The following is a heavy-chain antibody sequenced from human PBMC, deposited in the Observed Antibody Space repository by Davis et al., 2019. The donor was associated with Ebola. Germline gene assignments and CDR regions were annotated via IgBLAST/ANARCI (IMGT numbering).Heavy chain of an antibody. CDR2: ISGSGGST. Sequence: GESLKISCAASGFTFSSYAMNWVRQAPGKGLEWVSAISGSGGSTYYADSVKGRFTISRDNSKNTLYLQMNSLRAEDTAVYYCAKDQVGTAQYYYYGMDVWGQGTTVTVSS. J-gene: IGHJ6*02. CDR1: GFTFSSYA. CDR3: AKDQVGTAQYYYYGMDV. D-gene: IGHD1-1*01. V-gene: IGHV3-23*01.